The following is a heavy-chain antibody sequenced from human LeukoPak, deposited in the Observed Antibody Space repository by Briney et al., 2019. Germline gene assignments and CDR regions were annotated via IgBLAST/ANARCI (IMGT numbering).Heavy chain of an antibody. CDR1: GFTFSSYG. D-gene: IGHD5-24*01. V-gene: IGHV3-30*02. CDR3: ARSARRDGYNFDYYYMDV. Sequence: GGSLRLSCAASGFTFSSYGMHWVRQAPGKGLEWVAFIRYDGSNKYYADSVKGRFTISRDNSKNTLYLQMNSLRAEDTAVYYCARSARRDGYNFDYYYMDVWGKGTTVTISS. J-gene: IGHJ6*03. CDR2: IRYDGSNK.